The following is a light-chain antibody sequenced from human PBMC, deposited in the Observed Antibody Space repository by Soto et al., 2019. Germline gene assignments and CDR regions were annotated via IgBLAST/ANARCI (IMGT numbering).Light chain of an antibody. CDR3: EQYNYWPRT. J-gene: IGKJ1*01. Sequence: EAVMTQTPATLSVSPGEGATLSCRASQSVSSKLAWYQQKPGQAPGLLIYDASTRATGIPARFSGSGSGTEFTLTISSLQSEDFAVYYCEQYNYWPRTFGQGTKLE. CDR1: QSVSSK. CDR2: DAS. V-gene: IGKV3-15*01.